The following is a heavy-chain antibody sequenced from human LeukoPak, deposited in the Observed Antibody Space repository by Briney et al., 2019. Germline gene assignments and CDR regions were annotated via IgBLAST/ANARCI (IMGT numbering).Heavy chain of an antibody. CDR2: ISGSGDST. J-gene: IGHJ4*02. CDR1: GFSFKTSL. V-gene: IGHV3-23*01. D-gene: IGHD3-22*01. Sequence: GGSLRLSCAASGFSFKTSLMTWVRQAPGKGLEWVSVISGSGDSTHYADSVKGRFIISRDNSKTTLHLQMNSLRVEDTALYYCAKGDSSGFYRFDYWGPGTLVTVSS. CDR3: AKGDSSGFYRFDY.